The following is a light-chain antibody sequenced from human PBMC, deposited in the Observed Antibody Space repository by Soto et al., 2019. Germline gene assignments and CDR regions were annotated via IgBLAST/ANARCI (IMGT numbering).Light chain of an antibody. CDR1: QSVTSNY. Sequence: ETVFTQSPCTLSLPQGERATLYCRASQSVTSNYLAWYQQKPGQAPRLLIFGTSGRATGIPDRFSGSGSGTDFTLTISRLEPEDSAVYYCQQYGSSLLTFGGGTKVDIK. CDR2: GTS. V-gene: IGKV3-20*01. J-gene: IGKJ4*01. CDR3: QQYGSSLLT.